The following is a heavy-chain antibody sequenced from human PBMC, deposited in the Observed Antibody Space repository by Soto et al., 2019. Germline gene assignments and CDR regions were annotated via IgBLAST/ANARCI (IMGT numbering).Heavy chain of an antibody. Sequence: EVQLVESGGGLVQPGGSLRLSCAASGFTFSSYSMNWVRQAPGKGLEWVSYISSSSSTIYYADSVKGRFTISRDNAKNSLYLQMNSLRAEDTAVYYCARVGRYGSVSREDFDYWGQGTLVTVSS. CDR3: ARVGRYGSVSREDFDY. V-gene: IGHV3-48*01. J-gene: IGHJ4*02. D-gene: IGHD3-10*01. CDR1: GFTFSSYS. CDR2: ISSSSSTI.